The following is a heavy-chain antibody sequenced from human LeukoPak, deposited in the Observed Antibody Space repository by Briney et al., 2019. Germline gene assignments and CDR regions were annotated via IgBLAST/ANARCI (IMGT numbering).Heavy chain of an antibody. CDR2: FDPEDGAR. J-gene: IGHJ5*02. D-gene: IGHD3-3*02. CDR1: GDTVTGFS. CDR3: ARDFSHGQTPYNWFDA. V-gene: IGHV1-24*01. Sequence: ASVKVSCKVSGDTVTGFSIHWVRQAPGHGLEWMGGFDPEDGARIFAQKFQGRVTMTEDTSTDTAYMDLSSLRSEDTAVYYCARDFSHGQTPYNWFDAWGQGTLVTVSS.